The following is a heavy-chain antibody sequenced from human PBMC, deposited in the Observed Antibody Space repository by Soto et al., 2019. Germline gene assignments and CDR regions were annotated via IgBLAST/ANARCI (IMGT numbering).Heavy chain of an antibody. D-gene: IGHD6-19*01. V-gene: IGHV1-3*01. CDR3: ARGAGRPNRFDP. Sequence: ASVKVSCKASGYTFTTFPIHWVRQAPGQSLQWMGWINPATHNTKYSQNFQGRVTFSINTSASTAYMDMSSLSFEDTAVYHCARGAGRPNRFDPWGQGTLVTVS. CDR1: GYTFTTFP. J-gene: IGHJ5*02. CDR2: INPATHNT.